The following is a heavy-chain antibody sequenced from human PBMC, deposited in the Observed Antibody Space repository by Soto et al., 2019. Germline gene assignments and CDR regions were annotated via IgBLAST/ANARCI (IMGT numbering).Heavy chain of an antibody. CDR3: AREWGLLPYYVMNV. CDR1: GGSFSAYY. V-gene: IGHV4-34*12. D-gene: IGHD1-26*01. CDR2: IIHSEST. Sequence: SETLSLTCAVYGGSFSAYYWSWVRQPPGKGLEWIGEIIHSESTKYNPSLKSRVTISVDTSKNDFSLNLSSVTAADTAVYFCAREWGLLPYYVMNVWGHGTAVTVSS. J-gene: IGHJ6*02.